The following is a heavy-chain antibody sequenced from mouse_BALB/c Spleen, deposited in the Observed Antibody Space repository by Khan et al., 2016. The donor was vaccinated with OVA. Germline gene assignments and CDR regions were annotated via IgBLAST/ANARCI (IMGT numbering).Heavy chain of an antibody. CDR2: IWGDGST. CDR3: AKWGDVYAVDY. D-gene: IGHD2-13*01. Sequence: VQLQESGPGLVAPSQSLSITCTVSGFSLTSYGVNWVRQPPGKGLEWLGVIWGDGSTNYHSALISRLSISKDHSKSQLFLKLNSLQTDDTATYYCAKWGDVYAVDYWGQGTSVTVSS. CDR1: GFSLTSYG. V-gene: IGHV2-3*01. J-gene: IGHJ4*01.